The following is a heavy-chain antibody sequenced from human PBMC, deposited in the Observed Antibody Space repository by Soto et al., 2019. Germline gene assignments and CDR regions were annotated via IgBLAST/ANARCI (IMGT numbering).Heavy chain of an antibody. J-gene: IGHJ4*02. Sequence: QLQLQESGPGLVKPSETLSLTCTVSGVSISGDSYYWGWIRQPPGKGLEWIGNIYYNGRTFYNPSLRGRVTISVDTSKSKFAPRLSSVTAADTAVYYCARRGLGLDYWGRGSLVTVSS. V-gene: IGHV4-39*01. CDR3: ARRGLGLDY. CDR1: GVSISGDSYY. D-gene: IGHD3-16*01. CDR2: IYYNGRT.